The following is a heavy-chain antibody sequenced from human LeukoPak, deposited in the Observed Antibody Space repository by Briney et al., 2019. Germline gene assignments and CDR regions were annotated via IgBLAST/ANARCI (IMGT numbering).Heavy chain of an antibody. CDR1: GFTVSSNY. D-gene: IGHD1-26*01. J-gene: IGHJ4*02. Sequence: GGSLRLSCAASGFTVSSNYMSWVRQAPGKGLEWVSVIYSGGSTYYADSVKGRFTISRDNSANTLYLQMDNLRAEDTALYYCAKHSGSYFIYYIDSWGQGTLVTVSS. V-gene: IGHV3-53*01. CDR2: IYSGGST. CDR3: AKHSGSYFIYYIDS.